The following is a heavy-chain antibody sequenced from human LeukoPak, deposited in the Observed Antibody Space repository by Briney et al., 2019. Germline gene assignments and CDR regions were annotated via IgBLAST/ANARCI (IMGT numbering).Heavy chain of an antibody. CDR2: IIPILGIA. Sequence: ASVKVSCKASGGTFSSYAISWVRQAPGQGLEWMGRIIPILGIANYAQKFQGRVTMTTDTSTSTAYMELRSLRSDDTAVYYCARDNYGSFDYWGQGTLVTVSS. D-gene: IGHD4-11*01. J-gene: IGHJ4*02. CDR3: ARDNYGSFDY. V-gene: IGHV1-69*04. CDR1: GGTFSSYA.